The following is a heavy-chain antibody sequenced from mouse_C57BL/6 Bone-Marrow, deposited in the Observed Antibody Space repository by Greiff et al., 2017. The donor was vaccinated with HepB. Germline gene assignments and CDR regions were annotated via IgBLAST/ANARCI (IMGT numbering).Heavy chain of an antibody. CDR1: GYTFTSYG. CDR2: IYPRSGNT. Sequence: VQLVESGAELARPGASVKLSCKASGYTFTSYGISWVKQRTGQGLEWIGEIYPRSGNTYYNEKFKGKATLTADKSSSTAYMELRSLTSEDSAVYFCARSEIYFGFAYWGQGTLVTVSA. V-gene: IGHV1-81*01. D-gene: IGHD2-1*01. CDR3: ARSEIYFGFAY. J-gene: IGHJ3*01.